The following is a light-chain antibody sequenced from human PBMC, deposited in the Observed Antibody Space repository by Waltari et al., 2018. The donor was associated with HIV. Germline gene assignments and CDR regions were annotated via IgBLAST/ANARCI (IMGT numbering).Light chain of an antibody. CDR1: SSNIGAGYD. J-gene: IGLJ3*02. V-gene: IGLV1-40*01. CDR3: QSYDSSLSGWV. Sequence: QSVLTQPPSVSGAPGQRVTISCTGRSSNIGAGYDVHWYQQLPGTAPKLLIFGNNNRPSGVPDRVSGSKSGTSASLASTGLQAEDEADYYCQSYDSSLSGWVFGGGTKLTVL. CDR2: GNN.